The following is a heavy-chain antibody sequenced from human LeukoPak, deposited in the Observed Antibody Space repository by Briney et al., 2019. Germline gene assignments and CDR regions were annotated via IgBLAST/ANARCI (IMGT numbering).Heavy chain of an antibody. CDR3: ARDLIQSSTAARRGREFGPFGY. CDR2: IYSGGST. D-gene: IGHD6-6*01. J-gene: IGHJ4*02. Sequence: PGGSLRLSXAASGFTVSSNYMSWVRQAPGKGLEWVSVIYSGGSTYYADSVKGRFTISRDNSKNTLYLQMNSLRAEDTAVYYCARDLIQSSTAARRGREFGPFGYWGQGTLVTVSS. V-gene: IGHV3-66*02. CDR1: GFTVSSNY.